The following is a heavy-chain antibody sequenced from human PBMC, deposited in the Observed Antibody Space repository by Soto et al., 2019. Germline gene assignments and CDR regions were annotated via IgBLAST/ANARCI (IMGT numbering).Heavy chain of an antibody. CDR1: GFTFSDYY. D-gene: IGHD3-10*01. CDR2: ISSSGSTI. V-gene: IGHV3-11*01. J-gene: IGHJ6*02. Sequence: PGGSLRLSCAASGFTFSDYYMSWIRQAPGKGLEWVSYISSSGSTIYYADSVKGRFTISRDNAKNSLYLQMNSLRAEDTAVYYCARDQYYYGSGSYPYYYYGMAVWGQGTTVTVSS. CDR3: ARDQYYYGSGSYPYYYYGMAV.